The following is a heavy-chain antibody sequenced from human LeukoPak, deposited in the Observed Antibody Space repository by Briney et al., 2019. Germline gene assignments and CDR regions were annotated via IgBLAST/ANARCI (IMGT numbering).Heavy chain of an antibody. CDR2: IIPILGIA. D-gene: IGHD5-18*01. Sequence: ASVKVSXKXXXXXXXSYAISWVRQAPGQGLEWMGRIIPILGIANYAQKFQGRVTITADKSTSTAYMELSSLRSGDTAVYYCAREDSYGSVGLSRWGQGTLVTVSS. CDR1: XXXXXSYA. CDR3: AREDSYGSVGLSR. V-gene: IGHV1-69*04. J-gene: IGHJ4*02.